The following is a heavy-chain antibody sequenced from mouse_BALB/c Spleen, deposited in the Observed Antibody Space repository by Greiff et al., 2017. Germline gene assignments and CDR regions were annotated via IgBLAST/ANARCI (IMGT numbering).Heavy chain of an antibody. CDR1: GYTFTSYW. J-gene: IGHJ4*01. D-gene: IGHD1-1*01. V-gene: IGHV1-7*01. CDR2: INPSTGYT. CDR3: ARSDGSSLYYAMDY. Sequence: VQPQQSGAELAKPGASVKMSCKASGYTFTSYWMHWVKQRPGQGLEWIGYINPSTGYTEYNQKFKDKATLTADKSSSTAYMQLSSLTSEDSAVYYCARSDGSSLYYAMDYWGQGTSVTVSS.